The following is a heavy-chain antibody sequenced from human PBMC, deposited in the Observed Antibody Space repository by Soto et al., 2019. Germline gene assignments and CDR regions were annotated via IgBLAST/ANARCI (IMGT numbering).Heavy chain of an antibody. V-gene: IGHV3-23*01. CDR2: ISGSGGST. CDR1: GFTFSSYA. CDR3: EKDLGSKKLGWFDP. D-gene: IGHD6-6*01. J-gene: IGHJ5*02. Sequence: GGSLRLSCAASGFTFSSYAMSWVRQAPGKGLEWVSAISGSGGSTYYADSVKGRFTISRDNSKNSLYLQMNSLRAEDTALYYCEKDLGSKKLGWFDPWGQGTLVTVSS.